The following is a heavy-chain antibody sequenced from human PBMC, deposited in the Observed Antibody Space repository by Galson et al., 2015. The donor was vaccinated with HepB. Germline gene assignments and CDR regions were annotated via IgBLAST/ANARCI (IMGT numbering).Heavy chain of an antibody. V-gene: IGHV2-70*11. Sequence: PALVKPTQTLTLTCTFPGFSLSTNDMCVSWIRQPPGKALEWLARIDWDGDKYYNTSLKTRLTISKENSKNQVGLTMSNMDPVDTATYYCARIRHYYATSGHGAFQLDYWGQGILVTVSS. J-gene: IGHJ4*02. CDR3: ARIRHYYATSGHGAFQLDY. CDR2: IDWDGDK. D-gene: IGHD3-22*01. CDR1: GFSLSTNDMC.